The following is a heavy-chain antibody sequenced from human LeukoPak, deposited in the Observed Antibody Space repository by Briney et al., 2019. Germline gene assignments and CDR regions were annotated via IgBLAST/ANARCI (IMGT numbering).Heavy chain of an antibody. CDR3: AKDDYGDYSLYDY. CDR2: IRYDGSNK. J-gene: IGHJ4*02. V-gene: IGHV3-30*02. CDR1: GFTFSSYG. D-gene: IGHD4-17*01. Sequence: GGSLRLSCAASGFTFSSYGMHWVRQAPGKGLEWVAFIRYDGSNKYYADSVKGRFTISRDNSKNTLYLQMNSLRAEDTAVYYCAKDDYGDYSLYDYWGQGTLVTVSS.